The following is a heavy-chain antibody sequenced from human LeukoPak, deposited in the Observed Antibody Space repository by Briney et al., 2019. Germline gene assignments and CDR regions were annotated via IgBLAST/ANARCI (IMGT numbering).Heavy chain of an antibody. CDR2: MNPNSGNT. Sequence: PWASVKVSCKASGYTFTSYDINWVRQATGQGLEWMGWMNPNSGNTGYAQKFQGRVTMTRNASISTDYMELSSLRSEDTAVYYCACRWFGYCSSTSCYAWFDPWGQGTLVTVSS. V-gene: IGHV1-8*01. CDR1: GYTFTSYD. D-gene: IGHD2-2*03. J-gene: IGHJ5*02. CDR3: ACRWFGYCSSTSCYAWFDP.